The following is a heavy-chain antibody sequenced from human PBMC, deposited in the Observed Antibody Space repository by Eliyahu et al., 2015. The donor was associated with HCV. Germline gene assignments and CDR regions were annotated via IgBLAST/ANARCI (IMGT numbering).Heavy chain of an antibody. CDR2: IXGRAGSP. V-gene: IGHV3-23*01. CDR3: AKAMVQGLIIVTDY. D-gene: IGHD3-10*01. Sequence: EVQLLESGGGLVQPGGSLXLSCAAXGFTXSNYAMTWVRQAPGKGLEWXSSIXGRAGSPYYADSVKGRFTISRDNSRNTLYLQMDSLRAEDTAVYYCAKAMVQGLIIVTDYWGQGTLVTVSS. J-gene: IGHJ4*02. CDR1: GFTXSNYA.